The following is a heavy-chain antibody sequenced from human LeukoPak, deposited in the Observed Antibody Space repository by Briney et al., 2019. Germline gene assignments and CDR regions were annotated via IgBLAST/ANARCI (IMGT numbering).Heavy chain of an antibody. CDR2: INPSGGST. D-gene: IGHD3-22*01. CDR3: ARESARKKYYYDSSGYSFDY. Sequence: TSVKVSCKASGYTFTSYYMHWVRQAPGQGPEWMGIINPSGGSTSYAQKFQGRVTMTRDTSTSTVYMELSSLRSEDTAVYYCARESARKKYYYDSSGYSFDYWGQGTLVTVSS. V-gene: IGHV1-46*01. CDR1: GYTFTSYY. J-gene: IGHJ4*02.